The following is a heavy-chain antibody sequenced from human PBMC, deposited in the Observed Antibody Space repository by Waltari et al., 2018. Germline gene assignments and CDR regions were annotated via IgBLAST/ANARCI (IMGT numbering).Heavy chain of an antibody. J-gene: IGHJ4*02. CDR1: GGSISSYY. Sequence: QVQLQESGPGLVKPSETLSLTCTVSGGSISSYYWSWIRQPPGKGLEWIGYIYYSGSTNYNPSLKSRVTISVDTSKNQFSLKLSSVTAADTAVYYCARITLAAMGAFDYWGQGTLVTVSS. CDR2: IYYSGST. CDR3: ARITLAAMGAFDY. V-gene: IGHV4-59*01. D-gene: IGHD2-2*01.